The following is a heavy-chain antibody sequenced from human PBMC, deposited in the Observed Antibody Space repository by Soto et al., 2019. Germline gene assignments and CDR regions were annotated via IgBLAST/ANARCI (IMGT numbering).Heavy chain of an antibody. D-gene: IGHD5-12*01. CDR2: ISYDGSNK. V-gene: IGHV3-30-3*01. Sequence: QVQLVESGGGVVQPGRSLRLSCAASGFTFSSYAMHWVRQAPGKGLEWVAVISYDGSNKYYADSVKGRVTISRDNSKNAXXRHRNSLRAAATAVYYCARGGLQWLSEPLLEYFDYWGQGTLVTVSS. J-gene: IGHJ4*02. CDR1: GFTFSSYA. CDR3: ARGGLQWLSEPLLEYFDY.